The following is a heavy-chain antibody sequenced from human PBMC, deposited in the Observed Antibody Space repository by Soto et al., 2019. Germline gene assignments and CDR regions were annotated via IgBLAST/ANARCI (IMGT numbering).Heavy chain of an antibody. D-gene: IGHD6-13*01. Sequence: SAPLSLTCSVSGGSVTNGLSSWNWIRQSPGTGLEWIAYIYHSGSTYYNPSLRSRVTISVDRSENQFSLKLSSVTAADTAVYYCVRESAASGPNWFDPWGPGTLVTVSS. CDR3: VRESAASGPNWFDP. J-gene: IGHJ5*02. CDR2: IYHSGST. CDR1: GGSVTNGLSS. V-gene: IGHV4-30-2*06.